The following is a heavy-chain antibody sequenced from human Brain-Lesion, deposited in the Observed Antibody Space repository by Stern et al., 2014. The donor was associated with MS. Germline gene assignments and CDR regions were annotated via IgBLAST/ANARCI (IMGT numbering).Heavy chain of an antibody. D-gene: IGHD5-12*01. V-gene: IGHV4-39*01. CDR2: IYYSGTT. Sequence: QVQLVESGPGLVKPSETLSLTCSVSGGSISRSTYYWGWIRQPPGKGLEWIGSIYYSGTTYYNASLKSRVTIDTSTNQFSLRLTSVTAADTAVYYCARHDGWLPHYWSQGTLVTVSS. CDR3: ARHDGWLPHY. J-gene: IGHJ4*02. CDR1: GGSISRSTYY.